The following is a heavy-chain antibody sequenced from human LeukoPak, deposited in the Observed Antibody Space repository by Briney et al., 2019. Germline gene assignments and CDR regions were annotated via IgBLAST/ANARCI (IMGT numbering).Heavy chain of an antibody. Sequence: SETLSLTCTVSGGSISSYYWNWIRQPPGKGLEWIGYTHYSGSANYNPSLKSRVTMSVDTSKNQFSLKLSSVTAADTAVYYCARAGWIQLWSHHDAFDIWGQGTMVTVSS. J-gene: IGHJ3*02. CDR1: GGSISSYY. CDR2: THYSGSA. V-gene: IGHV4-59*01. CDR3: ARAGWIQLWSHHDAFDI. D-gene: IGHD5-18*01.